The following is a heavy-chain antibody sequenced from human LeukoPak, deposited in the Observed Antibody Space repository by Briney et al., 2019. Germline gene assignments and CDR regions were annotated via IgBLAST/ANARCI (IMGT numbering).Heavy chain of an antibody. CDR2: MNPNSGNT. V-gene: IGHV1-8*03. D-gene: IGHD6-13*01. Sequence: ASVNVSCKASGYTFTSYDINWVRQATGQGHELMGWMNPNSGNTGYAQKFQGRVTITRNTSISTAYMELSSLRSEDTAVYYCARGSGGAAAGTDYWGQGTLVTVSS. CDR1: GYTFTSYD. CDR3: ARGSGGAAAGTDY. J-gene: IGHJ4*02.